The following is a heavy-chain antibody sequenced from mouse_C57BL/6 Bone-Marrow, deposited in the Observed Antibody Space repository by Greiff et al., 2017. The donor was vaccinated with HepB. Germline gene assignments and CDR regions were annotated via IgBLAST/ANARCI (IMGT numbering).Heavy chain of an antibody. V-gene: IGHV1-55*01. CDR2: IYPGSGST. D-gene: IGHD2-13*01. J-gene: IGHJ2*01. Sequence: QVQLQQPGAELVKPGASVKMSCKASGYTFTSYWITWVKQRPGQGLEWIGDIYPGSGSTNYNEKFKSKATLTVDTSSSTAYMQLSSLTSEDSAVYYCESGETIYYGDYFDYWGQGTTLTVSS. CDR1: GYTFTSYW. CDR3: ESGETIYYGDYFDY.